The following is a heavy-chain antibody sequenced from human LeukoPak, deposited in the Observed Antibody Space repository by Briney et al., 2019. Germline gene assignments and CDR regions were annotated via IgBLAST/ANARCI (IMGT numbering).Heavy chain of an antibody. CDR3: ARWMVRGVIFWFDT. Sequence: SETLSLTCTVSGGSISSADFHWSWLRPPPGKGLEWIGYIYYSGSTYYNPSLKSRVTISVDTSRNQFSLKLSSVTAADTAVYYCARWMVRGVIFWFDTGGQGTLVTVS. J-gene: IGHJ5*02. CDR2: IYYSGST. D-gene: IGHD3-10*01. V-gene: IGHV4-61*08. CDR1: GGSISSADFH.